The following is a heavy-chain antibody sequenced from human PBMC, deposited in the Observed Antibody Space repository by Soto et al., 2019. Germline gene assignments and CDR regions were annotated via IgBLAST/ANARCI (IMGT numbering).Heavy chain of an antibody. Sequence: ASVKVSCKASGYTFTSYYMHWVRQVPGQGLKWMRIINPSGGSTSYAQKFQGRVTMTRDTSTSTVYMEMSSLRSEDTAVYYCARGPRGFSTSVEQGAFDIWGQGTMVTVSS. J-gene: IGHJ3*02. D-gene: IGHD2-15*01. CDR3: ARGPRGFSTSVEQGAFDI. V-gene: IGHV1-46*01. CDR1: GYTFTSYY. CDR2: INPSGGST.